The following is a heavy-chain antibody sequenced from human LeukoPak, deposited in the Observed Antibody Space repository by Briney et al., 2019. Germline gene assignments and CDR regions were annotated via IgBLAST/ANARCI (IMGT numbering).Heavy chain of an antibody. V-gene: IGHV3-20*04. D-gene: IGHD6-13*01. Sequence: GGSLRLSCAASGFTFDDYGMSWVRQAPGKGLEWVSGINWNGGSTGYADSVKGRFTISRDNAKNSPYLQMNSLRAEDTALYYCARGGGAAAGTLNYYYYMDVWGKGTTVTVSS. CDR3: ARGGGAAAGTLNYYYYMDV. CDR2: INWNGGST. CDR1: GFTFDDYG. J-gene: IGHJ6*03.